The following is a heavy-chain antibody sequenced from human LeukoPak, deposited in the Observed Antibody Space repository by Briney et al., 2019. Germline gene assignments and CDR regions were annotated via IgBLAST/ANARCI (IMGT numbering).Heavy chain of an antibody. CDR2: INPNSGGT. D-gene: IGHD2-15*01. V-gene: IGHV1-2*02. CDR1: GYTFTGYY. Sequence: VASVKVSCKASGYTFTGYYMHWVRQAPGQGLEWMGWINPNSGGTNYAQKFQGRVTMTRDTSISTAYMELSRLRSDDTAVYYCARDRYCSGGSCYGHFDYWGQGTLVTVSS. J-gene: IGHJ4*02. CDR3: ARDRYCSGGSCYGHFDY.